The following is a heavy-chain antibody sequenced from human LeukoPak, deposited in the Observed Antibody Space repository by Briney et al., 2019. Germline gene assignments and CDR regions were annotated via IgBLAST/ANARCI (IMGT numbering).Heavy chain of an antibody. CDR3: ARGGPRGGGWPYYYYGMDV. D-gene: IGHD6-19*01. CDR1: GGSISSYY. CDR2: IYYSGST. V-gene: IGHV4-59*01. Sequence: KTSETLSLTCTVSGGSISSYYWSWIRQPPGKGLEGIGYIYYSGSTNYNPSLKSRVTISVDTSKNQFSLKLSSVTAADTAVYYCARGGPRGGGWPYYYYGMDVWGQGTTVTVSS. J-gene: IGHJ6*02.